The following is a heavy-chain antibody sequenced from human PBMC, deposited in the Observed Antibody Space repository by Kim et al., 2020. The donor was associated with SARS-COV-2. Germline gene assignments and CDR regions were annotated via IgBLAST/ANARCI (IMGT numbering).Heavy chain of an antibody. CDR2: IYYSGST. CDR1: GGSISSSSYY. J-gene: IGHJ4*02. CDR3: ARRSSSGYYFVR. V-gene: IGHV4-39*01. Sequence: SETLSLTCTVSGGSISSSSYYWGWIRQPPGKGLEWIGSIYYSGSTYYNPSLKSRVTISVDTSKNQFSLKLSSVTAADTAVYYCARRSSSGYYFVRWGQGTLVTVSS. D-gene: IGHD3-22*01.